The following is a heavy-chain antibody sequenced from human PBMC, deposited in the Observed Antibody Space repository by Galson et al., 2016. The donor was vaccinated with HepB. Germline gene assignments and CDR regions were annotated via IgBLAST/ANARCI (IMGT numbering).Heavy chain of an antibody. D-gene: IGHD1-26*01. CDR3: ARDNVMGAKNWFDP. Sequence: TLSLTCTVSGGSISSAGFYWTWIRQLPGRGLEWIGYIYYGGSTFYNPSLQSRVTMSVDTSKNQFSLRLKSVTAADAAVHYCARDNVMGAKNWFDPWGQGTLVTVSS. J-gene: IGHJ5*02. CDR2: IYYGGST. CDR1: GGSISSAGFY. V-gene: IGHV4-31*03.